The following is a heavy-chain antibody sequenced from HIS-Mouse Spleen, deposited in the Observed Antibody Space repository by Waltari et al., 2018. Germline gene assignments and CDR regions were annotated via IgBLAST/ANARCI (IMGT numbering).Heavy chain of an antibody. CDR3: AKASSGWLDY. V-gene: IGHV3-30*18. CDR2: ISYDGSNK. J-gene: IGHJ4*02. Sequence: QVQLVESGGGVVQPGRCLRLSCAASGFTFSSYGTHWVRQAPGKGLEWVAVISYDGSNKYYADSVKGRFTISRDNSKNTLYLQMNSLRAEDTAVYYCAKASSGWLDYWGQGTLVTVSS. D-gene: IGHD6-19*01. CDR1: GFTFSSYG.